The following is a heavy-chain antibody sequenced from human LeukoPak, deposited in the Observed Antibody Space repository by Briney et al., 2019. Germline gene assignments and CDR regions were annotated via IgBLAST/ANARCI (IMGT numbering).Heavy chain of an antibody. CDR2: IKQDGSEK. Sequence: GGSLRLSCAASGFTFSSYWMSWVRQAPGKGLEWVANIKQDGSEKYYVDSVKGRFTISRDNAKNSLYLQMNSLRAEDTAVYYCARAADIAARFFFDHWGQGTLVTVSS. CDR1: GFTFSSYW. V-gene: IGHV3-7*01. J-gene: IGHJ4*02. D-gene: IGHD6-13*01. CDR3: ARAADIAARFFFDH.